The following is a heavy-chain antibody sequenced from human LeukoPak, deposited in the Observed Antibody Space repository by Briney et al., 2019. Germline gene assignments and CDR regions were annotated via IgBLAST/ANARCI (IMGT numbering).Heavy chain of an antibody. CDR3: ARNHVYYYDSSGYYAMDV. CDR2: IYYSGST. Sequence: SETLSLTCTVSGDSIGSSYWSWIRQPPGKGLEWIGYIYYSGSTSYNPSLKSRATISVDTSKNQFSLKLSSVTAADTAVYYCARNHVYYYDSSGYYAMDVWGQGTTVTVSS. J-gene: IGHJ6*02. D-gene: IGHD3-22*01. CDR1: GDSIGSSY. V-gene: IGHV4-59*01.